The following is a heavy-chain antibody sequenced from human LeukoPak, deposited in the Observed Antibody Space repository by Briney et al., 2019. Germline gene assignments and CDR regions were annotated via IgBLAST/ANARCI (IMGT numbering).Heavy chain of an antibody. CDR1: GGSISISNSNW. Sequence: SGTLSLTCTVSGGSISISNSNWWSWVRQPPGKGLEWIGEISHSGSTNYNPSLKSRVTISVDKSKNQFSLKLSSVTAADTAVYYCARDLHGGNSFTSDWYFDLWGRGTLVTVSS. D-gene: IGHD4-23*01. V-gene: IGHV4-4*02. CDR3: ARDLHGGNSFTSDWYFDL. J-gene: IGHJ2*01. CDR2: ISHSGST.